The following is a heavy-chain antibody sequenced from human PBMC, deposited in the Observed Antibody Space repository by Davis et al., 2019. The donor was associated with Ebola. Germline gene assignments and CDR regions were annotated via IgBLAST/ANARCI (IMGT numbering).Heavy chain of an antibody. V-gene: IGHV1-2*04. CDR1: GYTFTGYY. CDR2: INPNSGGT. J-gene: IGHJ5*02. D-gene: IGHD2-15*01. Sequence: AASVKVSCKASGYTFTGYYMHWVRQAPGQGLEWMGWINPNSGGTNYAKKFQGWVTMTRDTSISTAYMELSRLRSDDTAVYYCARDRGYCSGGSCYLSWFDPWGQGTLVTVSS. CDR3: ARDRGYCSGGSCYLSWFDP.